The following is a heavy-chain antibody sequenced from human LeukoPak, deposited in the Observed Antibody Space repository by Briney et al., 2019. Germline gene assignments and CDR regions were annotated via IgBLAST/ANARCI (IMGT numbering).Heavy chain of an antibody. D-gene: IGHD3-22*01. CDR1: GGSISSGGYY. Sequence: SETLSLTCTVSGGSISSGGYYWSWIRQPPGKGLEWIGEINHSGSTNYNPSLKSRVTISVDTSKNQFSLKLSSVTAADTAVYYCARELYSSGYHDAFDIWGQGTMVTVSS. CDR3: ARELYSSGYHDAFDI. J-gene: IGHJ3*02. V-gene: IGHV4-39*07. CDR2: INHSGST.